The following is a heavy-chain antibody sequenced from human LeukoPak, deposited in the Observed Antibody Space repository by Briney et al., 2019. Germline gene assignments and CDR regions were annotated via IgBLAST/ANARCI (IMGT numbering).Heavy chain of an antibody. V-gene: IGHV4-39*01. J-gene: IGHJ4*02. CDR3: ARGFLRGWQTSDY. CDR1: GGSISSSSYY. CDR2: IYYSGST. Sequence: PSETLSLTCTVSGGSISSSSYYWGWIRQPPGKGLEWIGSIYYSGSTYYNPSLKSRVTISVDTSKNQFSLKLSSVTAADTAVHYCARGFLRGWQTSDYWGQGTLVTVSS. D-gene: IGHD6-19*01.